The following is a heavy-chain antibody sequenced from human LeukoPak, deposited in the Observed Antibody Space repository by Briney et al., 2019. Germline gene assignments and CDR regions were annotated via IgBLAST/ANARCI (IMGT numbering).Heavy chain of an antibody. J-gene: IGHJ4*02. CDR3: ARSRSGSYIDY. Sequence: SQTLSLTCTVSGGSISSGDYYWSWIRQPPGKGLEWIGYIYYSGSTNYNPSLKSRVTISVDTSKNQFSLKLSSVTAADTAVYCCARSRSGSYIDYWGQGTLVTVSS. CDR2: IYYSGST. D-gene: IGHD1-14*01. V-gene: IGHV4-61*08. CDR1: GGSISSGDYY.